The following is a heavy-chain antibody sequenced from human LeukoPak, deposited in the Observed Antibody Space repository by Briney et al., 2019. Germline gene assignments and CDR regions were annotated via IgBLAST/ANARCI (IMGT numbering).Heavy chain of an antibody. V-gene: IGHV3-23*01. J-gene: IGHJ4*02. CDR3: AKDPDYDILTGYYEYYFDY. D-gene: IGHD3-9*01. CDR2: ISGSGDNT. Sequence: GGSLRLSCGASGFTFSSYAMSWVRQAPGKGLEWVSVISGSGDNTYYADSVKGRFTISRDNSKNTLYLQMNSLRAEDTAVYYCAKDPDYDILTGYYEYYFDYWGQGTLVTVSS. CDR1: GFTFSSYA.